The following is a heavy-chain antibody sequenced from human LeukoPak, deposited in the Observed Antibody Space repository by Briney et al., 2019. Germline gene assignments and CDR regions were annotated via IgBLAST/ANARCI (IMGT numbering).Heavy chain of an antibody. Sequence: GGSLRLSCEVSGFDFSTYSMNWVRQAPGKGLEWVSSISSTYKFYADSVKGRFTISRDNSKNTLYLQMNSLRAEDTAVYYCAKLPSLHYYDSSGYYDEYFQHWGQGTLVTVSS. CDR2: ISSTYK. D-gene: IGHD3-22*01. CDR3: AKLPSLHYYDSSGYYDEYFQH. V-gene: IGHV3-21*04. J-gene: IGHJ1*01. CDR1: GFDFSTYS.